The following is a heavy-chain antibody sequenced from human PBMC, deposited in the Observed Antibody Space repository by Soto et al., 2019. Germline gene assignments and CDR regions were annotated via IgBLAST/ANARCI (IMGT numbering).Heavy chain of an antibody. CDR2: INHSGST. CDR3: ARHSPDFDWLSQFDY. D-gene: IGHD3-9*01. V-gene: IGHV4-34*01. J-gene: IGHJ4*02. CDR1: GGSFSGYY. Sequence: SETLSLTCAVYGGSFSGYYWTWIRQPPGTGLEWIGEINHSGSTNYNPSLKSRVTISVDTSKNQFSLKLTSVTAADTAVYYCARHSPDFDWLSQFDYWGQGTLVTVS.